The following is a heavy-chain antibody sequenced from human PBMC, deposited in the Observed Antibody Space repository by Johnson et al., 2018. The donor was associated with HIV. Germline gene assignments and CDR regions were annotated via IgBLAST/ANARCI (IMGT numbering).Heavy chain of an antibody. Sequence: VQLVESGGGLVQPGGSLRLPCAASGFTFSSYWMSWVRQAPGKGLEWVANIKQDGSEKYYVDSVKGRFTISRDNAKNSLYLQMNSLRAEDTAVYYCARATVDDYGDYDDAFDIWGQGTMVTVSS. J-gene: IGHJ3*02. CDR2: IKQDGSEK. CDR3: ARATVDDYGDYDDAFDI. D-gene: IGHD4-17*01. CDR1: GFTFSSYW. V-gene: IGHV3-7*02.